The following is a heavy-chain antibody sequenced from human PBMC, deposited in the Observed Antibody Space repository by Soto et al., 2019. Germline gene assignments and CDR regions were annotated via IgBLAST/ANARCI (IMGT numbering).Heavy chain of an antibody. J-gene: IGHJ5*02. CDR3: ARDSSGYPNWFDP. CDR2: IIPIFGTA. CDR1: GGTFSSYA. Sequence: SVKGSCKASGGTFSSYAISWVRQAPGQGLEWMGGIIPIFGTANYAQKFQGRVTITADESTSTAYMELSSLRSEDTAVYYCARDSSGYPNWFDPWGQGTLVTVSS. V-gene: IGHV1-69*01. D-gene: IGHD3-22*01.